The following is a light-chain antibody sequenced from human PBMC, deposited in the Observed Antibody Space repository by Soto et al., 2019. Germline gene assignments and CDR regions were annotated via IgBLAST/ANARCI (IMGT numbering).Light chain of an antibody. Sequence: QSALTQPASVSGSPGQSITISCTGTSRDVGGYHYVSWYQHHPGKAPKHMIYEVSNRPSGVSNRFSGSKSGNTASLTISGLQAEDEADYYCSSYTSSSTYVFGTGTKLTVL. CDR1: SRDVGGYHY. CDR2: EVS. CDR3: SSYTSSSTYV. J-gene: IGLJ1*01. V-gene: IGLV2-14*01.